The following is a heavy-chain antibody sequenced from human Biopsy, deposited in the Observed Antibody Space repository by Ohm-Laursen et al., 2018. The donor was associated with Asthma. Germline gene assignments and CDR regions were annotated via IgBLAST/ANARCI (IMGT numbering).Heavy chain of an antibody. D-gene: IGHD3-16*01. Sequence: GSLRLSCAASGFTFSDYSMTWIRQAPGKGLEWISYISSSGSSILYADSVKGRFTISGDNAKNSLHLQMNSLRAEDTAIYYCARDIAFGGVHDFWGQGTLVAVSS. CDR1: GFTFSDYS. J-gene: IGHJ4*02. CDR3: ARDIAFGGVHDF. V-gene: IGHV3-11*01. CDR2: ISSSGSSI.